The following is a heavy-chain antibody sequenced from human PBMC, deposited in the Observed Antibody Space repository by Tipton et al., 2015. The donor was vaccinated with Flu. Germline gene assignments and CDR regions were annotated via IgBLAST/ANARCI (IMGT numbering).Heavy chain of an antibody. CDR3: AKDRKYYYGSGSYGGMEYYYYYGMDA. Sequence: SLRLSCAASGFTFSSYGMHWVRQAPGKGLEWVAVISYDGSNKYYADSVKGRFTISRDNSKNTLYLQMNSLGAEDTAVYYCAKDRKYYYGSGSYGGMEYYYYYGMDAWGQGTTVTVSS. D-gene: IGHD3-10*01. V-gene: IGHV3-30*18. J-gene: IGHJ6*02. CDR1: GFTFSSYG. CDR2: ISYDGSNK.